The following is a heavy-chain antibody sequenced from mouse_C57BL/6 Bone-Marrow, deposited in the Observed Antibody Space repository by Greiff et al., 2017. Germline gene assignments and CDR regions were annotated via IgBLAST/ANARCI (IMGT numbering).Heavy chain of an antibody. Sequence: VQLVESGAELARPGASVKMSCKASGYTFTSYTKHRGKQRPGQGLEWSGYNNPSSGYTKYNQKFKDKATLSADKSSSTSYMQLSSLTSEDSAIYYCARVLWLRYYAMDYWGQGTSVTVSS. CDR2: NNPSSGYT. D-gene: IGHD2-2*01. CDR1: GYTFTSYT. CDR3: ARVLWLRYYAMDY. V-gene: IGHV1-4*01. J-gene: IGHJ4*01.